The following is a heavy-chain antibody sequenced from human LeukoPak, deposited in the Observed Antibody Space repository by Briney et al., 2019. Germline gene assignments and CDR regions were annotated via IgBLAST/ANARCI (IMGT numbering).Heavy chain of an antibody. Sequence: GGSLRLSCAASGFTVSSNYMSWVRQAPGKGLEWVSVIYSGGSTYYADSVKGRFTISRDNSKNTLYLQMNSLRAEDTAVYYCARDLDSSGWYNFDYWGQGTLVTVSS. D-gene: IGHD6-19*01. V-gene: IGHV3-66*01. CDR2: IYSGGST. CDR3: ARDLDSSGWYNFDY. J-gene: IGHJ4*02. CDR1: GFTVSSNY.